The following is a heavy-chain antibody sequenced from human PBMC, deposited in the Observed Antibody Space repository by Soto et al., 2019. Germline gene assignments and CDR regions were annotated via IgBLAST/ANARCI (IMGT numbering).Heavy chain of an antibody. Sequence: PGGSLRLSCAASGFTFSILAMGWVRQAPGKGLEWVSVIDYTGGTTYYTDSVKGRFIISRDNSKKMLYLQINILRAEDTAVYYCAKDASRTSGWYYLDYWGQGALVTVSS. J-gene: IGHJ4*02. D-gene: IGHD6-19*01. V-gene: IGHV3-23*01. CDR3: AKDASRTSGWYYLDY. CDR1: GFTFSILA. CDR2: IDYTGGTT.